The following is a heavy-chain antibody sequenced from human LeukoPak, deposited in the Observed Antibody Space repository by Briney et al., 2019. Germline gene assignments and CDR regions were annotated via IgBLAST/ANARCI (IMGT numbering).Heavy chain of an antibody. D-gene: IGHD6-13*01. J-gene: IGHJ4*02. CDR1: GFTFSSYS. V-gene: IGHV3-21*04. Sequence: GGSLRLSCAASGFTFSSYSMNWVRQAPGKGLEWVSSISSSSSYIYYADSVKGRFTISRDNAKNSLYLQMNSLRVEDTALYYCTKSRGIPAPPDFWGQGTLVTVSS. CDR2: ISSSSSYI. CDR3: TKSRGIPAPPDF.